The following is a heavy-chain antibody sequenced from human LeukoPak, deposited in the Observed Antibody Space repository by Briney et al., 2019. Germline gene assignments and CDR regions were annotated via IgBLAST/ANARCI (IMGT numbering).Heavy chain of an antibody. CDR2: IYYSGST. D-gene: IGHD3-9*01. CDR1: GGSISSSSYY. CDR3: ASVMYYDILTGYYYFDY. J-gene: IGHJ4*02. Sequence: SETLSITCTVSGGSISSSSYYWGWIRQPPGKGLEWIGSIYYSGSTYYNPSLKSPATISVDTSKNQFSLKLSSVTAADTAVYYCASVMYYDILTGYYYFDYWGQGTLVTVSS. V-gene: IGHV4-39*07.